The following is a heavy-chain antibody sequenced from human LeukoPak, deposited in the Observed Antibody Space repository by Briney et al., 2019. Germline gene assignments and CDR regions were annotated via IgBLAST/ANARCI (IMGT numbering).Heavy chain of an antibody. CDR2: MNPNSGYT. D-gene: IGHD6-19*01. V-gene: IGHV1-8*03. CDR3: ARVAGSIDY. CDR1: GYTLTTYD. J-gene: IGHJ4*02. Sequence: ASVKVSCKASGYTLTTYDINWVRQATGQGLEWMGWMNPNSGYTGYAQKFQGRVTITRDTSISTAYMELSSLRSEDTAVYYCARVAGSIDYWGQGTLVTVSS.